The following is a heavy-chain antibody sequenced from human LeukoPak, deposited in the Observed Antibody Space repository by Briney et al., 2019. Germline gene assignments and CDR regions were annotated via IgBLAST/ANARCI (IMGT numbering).Heavy chain of an antibody. D-gene: IGHD1-7*01. J-gene: IGHJ5*02. Sequence: GGSLRLSCAASGFTFSSYCMHWVRQAPGKGLEWVSGINSGGSSTCYADSVKGRFTISRDNSKNTLFLQTNSLSAEDTAVYYSAREVNWNFWVWFDPWGQGTLVTVSS. CDR3: AREVNWNFWVWFDP. CDR1: GFTFSSYC. V-gene: IGHV3-74*01. CDR2: INSGGSST.